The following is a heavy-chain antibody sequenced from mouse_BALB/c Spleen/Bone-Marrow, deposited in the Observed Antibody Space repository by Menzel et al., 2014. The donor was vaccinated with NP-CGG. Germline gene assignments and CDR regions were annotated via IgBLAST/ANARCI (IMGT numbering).Heavy chain of an antibody. J-gene: IGHJ1*01. CDR2: INPINGDT. D-gene: IGHD2-3*01. Sequence: VHVKQSGPELVKPGASVKMSCKASGYTFTDYYMKWVKQSHGKSLEWIGDINPINGDTFYDQKFKGKATLTVDRSSSTAYMQLDSLTSEDPAVYYCAMGVRLYWYFDVWGAGTTVTVSS. CDR3: AMGVRLYWYFDV. CDR1: GYTFTDYY. V-gene: IGHV1-18*01.